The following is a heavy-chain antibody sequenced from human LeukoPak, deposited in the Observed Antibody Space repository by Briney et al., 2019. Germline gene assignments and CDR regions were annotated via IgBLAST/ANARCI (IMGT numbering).Heavy chain of an antibody. CDR1: GFTFSSYA. D-gene: IGHD3-16*02. J-gene: IGHJ4*02. CDR3: AKRTSGLMITFGGVIGAYFDY. Sequence: GGSLRLSCAASGFTFSSYAMSWVRQAPGKGLEWVSAISGSGGSTYYADSVKGGFTISRDNSKNTLYLQMNSLRAEDAAVYYCAKRTSGLMITFGGVIGAYFDYWGQGTLVTVSS. V-gene: IGHV3-23*01. CDR2: ISGSGGST.